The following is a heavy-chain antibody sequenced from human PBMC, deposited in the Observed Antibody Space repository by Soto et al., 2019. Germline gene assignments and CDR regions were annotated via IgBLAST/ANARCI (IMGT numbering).Heavy chain of an antibody. V-gene: IGHV3-23*01. CDR3: AKRLSYNSGWYYFDY. D-gene: IGHD6-19*01. CDR2: ISAGGGST. J-gene: IGHJ4*02. CDR1: GLTFSSYA. Sequence: GGSLRLSCAASGLTFSSYAMSWVRQAPGKGLEWVSGISAGGGSTYYADFVKGRFTISRDNSKNTLYLQMNSLRAEDTAVYYCAKRLSYNSGWYYFDYWGQGTLVTVSS.